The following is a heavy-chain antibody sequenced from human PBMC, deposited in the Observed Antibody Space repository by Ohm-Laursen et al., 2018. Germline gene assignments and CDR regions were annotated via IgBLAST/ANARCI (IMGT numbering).Heavy chain of an antibody. V-gene: IGHV4-4*07. CDR2: INISGST. Sequence: SETLSLTCTISGGSISSYYWSWIRQPAEKGLEWIGRINISGSTNYNPSLKSRVTMSVDTSKNQFSLNLSSVTAADTAVYYCAGRGYWGQGTLVTVSS. CDR1: GGSISSYY. D-gene: IGHD1-26*01. J-gene: IGHJ4*02. CDR3: AGRGY.